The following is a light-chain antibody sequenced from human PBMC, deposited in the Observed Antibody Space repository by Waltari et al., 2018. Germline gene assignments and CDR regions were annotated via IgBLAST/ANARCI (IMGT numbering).Light chain of an antibody. CDR1: SRHVADYPL. J-gene: IGLJ1*01. V-gene: IGLV2-23*02. Sequence: SALTQPASVSGSPGQSIPISCTESSRHVADYPLLSWYHHHPGGAPKLLIYEVSKRPSGVSSRFSGSKSGKTASLTISGLQAEDEGDYYCCAFAGYGVYVFGSGTHVAVL. CDR2: EVS. CDR3: CAFAGYGVYV.